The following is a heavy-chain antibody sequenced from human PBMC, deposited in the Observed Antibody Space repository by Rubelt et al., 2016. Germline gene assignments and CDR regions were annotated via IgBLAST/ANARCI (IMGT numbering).Heavy chain of an antibody. CDR2: GGDST. J-gene: IGHJ4*02. V-gene: IGHV3-NL1*01. Sequence: GGDSTYYADSVKGRFTISRDNSKNTLYLQMNSLRAEDTAVYYCAREPTVTTDFDYWGQGTLVTVSS. D-gene: IGHD4-17*01. CDR3: AREPTVTTDFDY.